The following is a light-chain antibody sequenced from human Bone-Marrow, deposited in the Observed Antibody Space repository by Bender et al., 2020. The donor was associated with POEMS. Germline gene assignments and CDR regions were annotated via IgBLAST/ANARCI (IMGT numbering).Light chain of an antibody. V-gene: IGLV3-21*04. J-gene: IGLJ3*02. CDR3: QVWDTDTDHWL. CDR2: HAT. Sequence: SYVLTQPPSVSVAPGKTARITCGGNDIRSENVHWYQQRPGQAPMLVMSHATNRPSGIPERFSGSNSGNTATLTLSRVEAGDEADYYCQVWDTDTDHWLFSGGTKLTVL. CDR1: DIRSEN.